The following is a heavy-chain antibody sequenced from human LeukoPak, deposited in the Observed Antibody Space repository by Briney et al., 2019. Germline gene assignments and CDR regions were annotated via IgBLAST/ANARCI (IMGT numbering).Heavy chain of an antibody. CDR1: GGSISSSGYY. J-gene: IGHJ6*02. V-gene: IGHV4-39*01. CDR2: IYYSGST. D-gene: IGHD3-9*01. CDR3: ARVNGYREYGMDV. Sequence: SETLSLTCTVSGGSISSSGYYWGWIRQPPGKGLEWIGSIYYSGSTYYNPSLKSRVTISVDTSKNQFSLKLSSVTAADTAVYYCARVNGYREYGMDVWGQGTTVTVSS.